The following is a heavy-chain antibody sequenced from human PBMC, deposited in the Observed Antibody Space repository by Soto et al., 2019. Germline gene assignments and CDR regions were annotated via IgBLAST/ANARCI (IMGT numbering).Heavy chain of an antibody. Sequence: PGGSLRLSCAASGFTFSSYSMNWVRQAPGKGLEWVSYISSSSSTIYYADSVKGRFTISRDNAKNSLYLQMNSLRDEDTAVYYCAREIPSRGAGWFDPWGQGTLVTVSS. CDR2: ISSSSSTI. CDR1: GFTFSSYS. D-gene: IGHD3-10*01. CDR3: AREIPSRGAGWFDP. J-gene: IGHJ5*02. V-gene: IGHV3-48*02.